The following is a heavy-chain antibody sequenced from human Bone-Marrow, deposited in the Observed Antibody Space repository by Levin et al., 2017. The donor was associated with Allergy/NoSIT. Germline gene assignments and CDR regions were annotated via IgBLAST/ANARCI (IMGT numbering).Heavy chain of an antibody. CDR3: ARGRGSSPGTYWYFDL. CDR2: IYHSGST. Sequence: SQTLSLTCAVSGYSISSGYYWGWIRQPPGKGLEWIGSIYHSGSTYYNPSLKSRVTLSVDTSKNQFSLKLSSVTAADTAVYYCARGRGSSPGTYWYFDLWGRGTLVTVSS. J-gene: IGHJ2*01. D-gene: IGHD2-15*01. V-gene: IGHV4-38-2*01. CDR1: GYSISSGYY.